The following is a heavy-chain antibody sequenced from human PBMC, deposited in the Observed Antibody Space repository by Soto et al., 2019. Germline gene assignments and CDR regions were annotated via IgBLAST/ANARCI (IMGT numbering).Heavy chain of an antibody. CDR3: ARAPPGPSPSWDV. V-gene: IGHV4-30-2*01. D-gene: IGHD3-10*01. CDR1: GGSMSRGGQS. Sequence: PSETLSLTCAVSGGSMSRGGQSWSWIRQPPGKGLEWLGFIYYTGSTYYNPSLKSRVTLSVDRSKNQFSLNLTSVTAADTAMYFCARAPPGPSPSWDVWGPGTTVTVSS. CDR2: IYYTGST. J-gene: IGHJ6*02.